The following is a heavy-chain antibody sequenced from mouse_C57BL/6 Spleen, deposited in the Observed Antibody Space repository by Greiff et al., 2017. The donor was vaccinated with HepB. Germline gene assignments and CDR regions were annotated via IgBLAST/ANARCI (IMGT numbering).Heavy chain of an antibody. CDR2: INPNNGGT. Sequence: EVQLQQSGPELVKPGASVKIPCKASGYTFTDYNMDWVKQSHGKSLEWIGDINPNNGGTIYNQKFKGKATLTVDKSSSTAYMELRSLTSEDTAVYYCARSGYSNYEVYFDYWGQSTTLTVSS. D-gene: IGHD2-5*01. CDR1: GYTFTDYN. CDR3: ARSGYSNYEVYFDY. V-gene: IGHV1-18*01. J-gene: IGHJ2*01.